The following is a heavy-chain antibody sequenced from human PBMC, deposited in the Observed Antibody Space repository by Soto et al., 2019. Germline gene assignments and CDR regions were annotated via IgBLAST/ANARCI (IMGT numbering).Heavy chain of an antibody. CDR3: ARQGHDSSGSSYYYYYGMDV. V-gene: IGHV5-51*01. CDR1: GYGFTSYW. J-gene: IGHJ6*02. Sequence: GESLKISCKGSGYGFTSYWIGWVRQMPGKGLEWMGIIYPADSDTRYSPAFQGQVTISADKSISTAYLQWSSLKASDTAMYYCARQGHDSSGSSYYYYYGMDVWGQGTTVTVSS. D-gene: IGHD3-22*01. CDR2: IYPADSDT.